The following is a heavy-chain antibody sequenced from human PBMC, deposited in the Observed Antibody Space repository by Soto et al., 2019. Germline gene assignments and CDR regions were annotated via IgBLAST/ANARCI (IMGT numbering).Heavy chain of an antibody. CDR2: MSHSGGT. D-gene: IGHD3-3*01. CDR1: GGSVNSGNYY. V-gene: IGHV4-61*01. CDR3: ARGPLLRFLEWLTALGVGGMDI. J-gene: IGHJ6*02. Sequence: SETLSLTCAVFGGSVNSGNYYWSWIRQPPGKGLEWIGEMSHSGGTHFNPSLKSRVTISVDTSKNQFSLKLSSVTAADTAVYYCARGPLLRFLEWLTALGVGGMDIWGQGTTVTVSS.